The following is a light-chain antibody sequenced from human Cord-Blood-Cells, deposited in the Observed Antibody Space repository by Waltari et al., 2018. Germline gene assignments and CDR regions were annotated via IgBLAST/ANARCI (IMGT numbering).Light chain of an antibody. CDR2: WAS. CDR3: QQYYSTPLT. V-gene: IGKV4-1*01. CDR1: QSVLYRSNNKNY. Sequence: DIVMTQSPDSLAVSLGERATIYCKSSQSVLYRSNNKNYLPWYPQKPGQPPKLLIYWASTRESGVPDRFSGSGSGTDFTLTISSLQAEDVAVYYCQQYYSTPLTFGGGTKVEIK. J-gene: IGKJ4*01.